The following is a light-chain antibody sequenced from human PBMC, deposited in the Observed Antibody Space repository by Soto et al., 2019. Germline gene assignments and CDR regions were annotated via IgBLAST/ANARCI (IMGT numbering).Light chain of an antibody. J-gene: IGKJ2*01. V-gene: IGKV1-39*01. Sequence: DFQMTQSPSSLSSSVGDRVTITCRASRSISRFLNWYQQEPGKAPKLLIYAASSLQSGVPSRFSGSGSGTDFTLTISSLQPEDFATYYCQQTYTAPLYTFGQGTKLEIK. CDR3: QQTYTAPLYT. CDR1: RSISRF. CDR2: AAS.